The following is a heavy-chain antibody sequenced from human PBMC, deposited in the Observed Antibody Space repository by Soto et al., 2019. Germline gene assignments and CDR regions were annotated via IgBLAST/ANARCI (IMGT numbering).Heavy chain of an antibody. Sequence: GGSLRLSCAASGFTFSDHYMDWVRQAPGKGLEWVGRTRNKANSYTTEYAASVKGRFTISRDDSKNSLYLQMNSLKTEDTAVYCCARGDFGSGGGGAFDIWGQGTMVTVSS. CDR2: TRNKANSYTT. CDR1: GFTFSDHY. CDR3: ARGDFGSGGGGAFDI. V-gene: IGHV3-72*01. D-gene: IGHD3-3*01. J-gene: IGHJ3*02.